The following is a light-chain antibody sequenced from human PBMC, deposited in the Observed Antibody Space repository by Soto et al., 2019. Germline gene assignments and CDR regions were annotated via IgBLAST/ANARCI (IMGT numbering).Light chain of an antibody. CDR1: SSDVGGYNY. J-gene: IGLJ1*01. Sequence: QSVLTQPASVSGAPGQSMTITCTGTSSDVGGYNYVSWYQQHPGKAPKVLISDVSNRPSGISNRFSGSKSGNTASLTISGLQAEDEDDYYSSSCASSTTHVVRPVTKLTDL. CDR2: DVS. V-gene: IGLV2-14*03. CDR3: SSCASSTTHV.